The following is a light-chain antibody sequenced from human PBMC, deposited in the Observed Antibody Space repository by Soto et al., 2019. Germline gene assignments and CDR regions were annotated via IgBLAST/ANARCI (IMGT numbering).Light chain of an antibody. CDR3: AAWDDSLNGGV. CDR1: SSNIGSNT. J-gene: IGLJ3*02. CDR2: SNN. Sequence: QLVLTQPPSASGTPGQRVTISCSGSSSNIGSNTVNWYQQLPGTAPKLLIYSNNQRTSGVPDRFSGSKSGTSASLAISGLQSEDEADYYCAAWDDSLNGGVFGGGTKLTVL. V-gene: IGLV1-44*01.